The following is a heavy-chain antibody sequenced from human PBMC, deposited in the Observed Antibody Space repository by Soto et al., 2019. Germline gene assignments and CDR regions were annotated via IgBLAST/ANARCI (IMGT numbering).Heavy chain of an antibody. CDR2: IYHSGST. Sequence: QVQLQESGPGLVKPSGTLSLTCAVSGGSISSSNWWSWVRQPPGKGLEWIGEIYHSGSTNYNPSLKSRVTISVDKSMNQFSLKLSSVTAADTAVYYCAVIVVVPAATAYYFDYWGQGTLVTVSS. V-gene: IGHV4-4*02. J-gene: IGHJ4*02. CDR1: GGSISSSNW. CDR3: AVIVVVPAATAYYFDY. D-gene: IGHD2-2*01.